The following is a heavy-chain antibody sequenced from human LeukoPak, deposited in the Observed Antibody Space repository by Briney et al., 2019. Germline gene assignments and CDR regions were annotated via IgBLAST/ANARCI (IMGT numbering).Heavy chain of an antibody. CDR1: GGSINRGTYY. Sequence: SQTLSLTCTVSGGSINRGTYYWGWIRQPAGKGLEWIGRIYPSGTTNYNPSLKSPFTISVDTSKSQFSLNLMSVTAADTAVYYCVRGRYSSGWFKDKNWFDPWGQGIPVTVSS. V-gene: IGHV4-61*02. J-gene: IGHJ5*02. CDR3: VRGRYSSGWFKDKNWFDP. D-gene: IGHD6-19*01. CDR2: IYPSGTT.